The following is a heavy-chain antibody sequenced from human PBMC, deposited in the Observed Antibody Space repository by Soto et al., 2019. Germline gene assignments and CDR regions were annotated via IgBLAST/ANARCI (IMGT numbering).Heavy chain of an antibody. V-gene: IGHV3-7*01. D-gene: IGHD2-2*01. CDR2: IKQDGSEK. J-gene: IGHJ6*03. Sequence: GGSLRLSCAASGFTFSSYWMSWVRQAPGKGLEWVANIKQDGSEKYYVDSVKGRFTISRDNAKNSLYLQMNSLRAEDTAVYYCARGRSVRRTEMRYCSSTSCYYYYYYYMDVWGKGTTVTTSS. CDR1: GFTFSSYW. CDR3: ARGRSVRRTEMRYCSSTSCYYYYYYYMDV.